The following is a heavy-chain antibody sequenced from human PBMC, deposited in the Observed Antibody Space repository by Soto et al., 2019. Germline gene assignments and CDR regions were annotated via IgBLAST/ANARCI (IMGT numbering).Heavy chain of an antibody. J-gene: IGHJ3*01. Sequence: EVQLVESGGGLVEPGGSLRLSCAASGFTFNDAWMTWVRQGPGKGLEWVGRIKTIAGGGTTDYTAPVKGRFTISRDDSKNTVYLQMNSLKIEDTAVYYCTTERCTGTNCYVQNAFDVWGQGPMVTVSS. V-gene: IGHV3-15*01. D-gene: IGHD1-1*01. CDR2: IKTIAGGGTT. CDR1: GFTFNDAW. CDR3: TTERCTGTNCYVQNAFDV.